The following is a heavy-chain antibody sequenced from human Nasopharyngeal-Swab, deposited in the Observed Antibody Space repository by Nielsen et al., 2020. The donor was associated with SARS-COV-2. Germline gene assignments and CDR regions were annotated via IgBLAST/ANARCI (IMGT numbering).Heavy chain of an antibody. CDR3: ARDGTGTTRKNGWFDP. CDR2: IYSGGST. Sequence: GESLKISCAASGFTASSNYMSWVRQAPGKGLEWVSVIYSGGSTYYADSVKGRFTISRDNSKNTLYLQMNSLRAEDTAVYYCARDGTGTTRKNGWFDPWGQGTLVTVSS. J-gene: IGHJ5*02. D-gene: IGHD1-1*01. CDR1: GFTASSNY. V-gene: IGHV3-66*01.